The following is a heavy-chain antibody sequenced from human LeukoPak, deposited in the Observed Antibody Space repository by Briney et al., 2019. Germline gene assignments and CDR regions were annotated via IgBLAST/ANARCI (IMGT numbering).Heavy chain of an antibody. CDR3: ARDGDSYGKFDY. CDR2: INHSGST. D-gene: IGHD5-18*01. CDR1: GGSFSGYY. Sequence: SETLSLTCAVYGGSFSGYYWSWIRQPPGKGLEWIGEINHSGSTNYNPSLKSRVTISVDTSKNQFSLKLSSVTAADTAVYYCARDGDSYGKFDYWGQGTLVTVSS. J-gene: IGHJ4*02. V-gene: IGHV4-34*01.